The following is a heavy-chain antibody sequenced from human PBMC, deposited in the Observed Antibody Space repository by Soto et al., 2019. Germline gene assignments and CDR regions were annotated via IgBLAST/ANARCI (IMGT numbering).Heavy chain of an antibody. CDR1: GYSFTRYY. CDR3: EKEGLDTNGWRGWFQH. D-gene: IGHD5-18*01. V-gene: IGHV1-46*01. Sequence: GASVKVSCKASGYSFTRYYMHWVRQAPGQGLEWMGLINPSGGSTRYAQKFQGRVTMTRHTSTSTVYMELSSLRSVDTAVYYCEKEGLDTNGWRGWFQHWG. J-gene: IGHJ1*01. CDR2: INPSGGST.